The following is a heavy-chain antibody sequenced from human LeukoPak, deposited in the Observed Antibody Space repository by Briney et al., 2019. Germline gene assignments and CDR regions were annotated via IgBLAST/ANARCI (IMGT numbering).Heavy chain of an antibody. Sequence: GGSLRLSCAASGFTFSSYGVHWVRQAPGKGLEWVAVIWYDGSNKYYADSVKGRFTISRDNSKNTLYLQMNSLRAEDTAVYYCARGFLRGYCSGGSCYPRSWGQGTLVTVSS. V-gene: IGHV3-33*01. CDR1: GFTFSSYG. CDR2: IWYDGSNK. D-gene: IGHD2-15*01. CDR3: ARGFLRGYCSGGSCYPRS. J-gene: IGHJ5*02.